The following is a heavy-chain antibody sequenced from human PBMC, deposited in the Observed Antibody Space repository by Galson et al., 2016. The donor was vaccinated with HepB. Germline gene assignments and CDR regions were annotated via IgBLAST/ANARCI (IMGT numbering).Heavy chain of an antibody. CDR2: MNPNSVNT. V-gene: IGHV1-8*01. J-gene: IGHJ4*02. CDR1: GYTFTSYD. CDR3: ARGRLKSITMIVVVKQTYYFDY. Sequence: SVKVSCKASGYTFTSYDINRVRQATGQGLEWMGWMNPNSVNTGYAQKFQGRVTMPRNTSISTAYRELRSLRSEDTGVYYCARGRLKSITMIVVVKQTYYFDYWGRGTLVTVSS. D-gene: IGHD3-22*01.